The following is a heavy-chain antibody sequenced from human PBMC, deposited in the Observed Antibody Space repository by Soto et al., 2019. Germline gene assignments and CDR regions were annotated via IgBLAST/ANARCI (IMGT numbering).Heavy chain of an antibody. D-gene: IGHD5-12*01. J-gene: IGHJ4*02. CDR3: AHARDKYGGHFDY. Sequence: QVQLQESGPGLVKPSQTLSLTCAVSHGSVPSGGYYWSWIRQLPGKGLEWFGQIYHTGNTYYNPSLKSRVSMSSDTSKTQFSVMLSSVTAADTAVYFCAHARDKYGGHFDYWGQGIMVTVSS. CDR1: HGSVPSGGYY. CDR2: IYHTGNT. V-gene: IGHV4-31*11.